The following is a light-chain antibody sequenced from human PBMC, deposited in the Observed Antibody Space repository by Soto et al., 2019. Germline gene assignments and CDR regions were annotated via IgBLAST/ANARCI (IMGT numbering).Light chain of an antibody. CDR3: LQYNGYYRT. CDR2: DAS. J-gene: IGKJ1*01. Sequence: DIQMTQSPSTLSASVGETVTITCRASQNISGWLAWYQQRPGKAPNLLIFDASTLESGVPSRFSGSGSGTTFTLTISSLQSDDFATYYCLQYNGYYRTFGQGTKVDIK. CDR1: QNISGW. V-gene: IGKV1-5*01.